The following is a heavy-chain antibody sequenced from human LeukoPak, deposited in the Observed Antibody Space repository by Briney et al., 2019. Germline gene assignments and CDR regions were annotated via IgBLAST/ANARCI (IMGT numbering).Heavy chain of an antibody. V-gene: IGHV3-7*03. CDR1: GFTLSYYW. Sequence: GGSLRLSCVASGFTLSYYWMSWVRQAPGKGLEWVANIKPDGSEKYYVDSVKGRFTISRDNSKNTLYLQMNSLRAEDTAVYYCAKPLTIAVAGAPWGQGTLVTVSS. J-gene: IGHJ5*02. CDR3: AKPLTIAVAGAP. CDR2: IKPDGSEK. D-gene: IGHD6-19*01.